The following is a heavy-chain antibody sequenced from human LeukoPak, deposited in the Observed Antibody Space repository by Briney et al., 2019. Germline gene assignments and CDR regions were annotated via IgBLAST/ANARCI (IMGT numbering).Heavy chain of an antibody. V-gene: IGHV4-39*02. CDR2: INHGGGT. CDR1: GGSVSRSNYY. CDR3: AKLEYWVRY. D-gene: IGHD2/OR15-2a*01. Sequence: SETLSLTCNVSGGSVSRSNYYWAWIRQPPGKGLEWIATINHGGGTHENPSLKSRVTISVDTSTNNFSLKLSSVTAADTAVYYCAKLEYWVRYWGRGTLVTVSS. J-gene: IGHJ4*02.